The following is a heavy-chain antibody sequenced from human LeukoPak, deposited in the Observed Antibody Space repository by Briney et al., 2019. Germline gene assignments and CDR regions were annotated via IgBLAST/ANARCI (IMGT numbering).Heavy chain of an antibody. J-gene: IGHJ2*01. D-gene: IGHD1-14*01. V-gene: IGHV3-21*01. Sequence: PGGSLRLSCAASGFTFNTYTMNWVRQAPGKGLEWVSSVSTSSSYIYYADSLRGRFTISRDNAKNSLFLQMNSLRAEDTAVYHCARSELGAAYWYFDLWGRGTLVTVSS. CDR2: VSTSSSYI. CDR3: ARSELGAAYWYFDL. CDR1: GFTFNTYT.